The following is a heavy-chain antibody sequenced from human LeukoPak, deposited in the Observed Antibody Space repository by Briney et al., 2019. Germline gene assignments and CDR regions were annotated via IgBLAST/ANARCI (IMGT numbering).Heavy chain of an antibody. CDR3: AREVYAIIDAFDI. V-gene: IGHV4-34*01. J-gene: IGHJ3*02. CDR2: INHSGST. D-gene: IGHD2-8*01. Sequence: PSETLSLTCAVYGGSFSGYYWSWIRQPPGKGLEWIGEINHSGSTNYNPSLKSRVTISVDTSKNQFSLKLSSVTAADTAVYYCAREVYAIIDAFDIWGQGTMVTVSS. CDR1: GGSFSGYY.